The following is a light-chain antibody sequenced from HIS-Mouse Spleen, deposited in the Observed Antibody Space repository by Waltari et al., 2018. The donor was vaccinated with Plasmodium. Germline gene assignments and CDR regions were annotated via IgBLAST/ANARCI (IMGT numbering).Light chain of an antibody. V-gene: IGKV3-11*01. CDR2: DAS. Sequence: EIVLTQSPAPLSLSPGERATLACSASQRVSSYLAWYKQKPGQAPRLLIYDASNRATGIPARFSGSGSGTDFTLTISSLEPEDFAVYYCQQRSNWPRVLTFGGGTKVEIK. CDR1: QRVSSY. J-gene: IGKJ4*01. CDR3: QQRSNWPRVLT.